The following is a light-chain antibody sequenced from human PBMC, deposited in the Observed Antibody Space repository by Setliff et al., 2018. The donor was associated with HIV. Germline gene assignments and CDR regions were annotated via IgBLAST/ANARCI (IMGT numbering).Light chain of an antibody. J-gene: IGLJ2*01. Sequence: QSALAQPASVSGSPGQSITISCTGTSSDVGGYNFVSWYQHHPGKAPKLMIYEVNKRPSGVSNRFSGSKSGNTASLRISGLQADDEADYYCCSYAGSSTGGFGGGTK. CDR3: CSYAGSSTGG. CDR1: SSDVGGYNF. CDR2: EVN. V-gene: IGLV2-23*02.